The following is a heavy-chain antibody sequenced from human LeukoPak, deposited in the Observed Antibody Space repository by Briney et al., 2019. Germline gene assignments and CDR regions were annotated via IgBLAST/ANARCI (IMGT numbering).Heavy chain of an antibody. CDR3: ARGPRVLAAGSYFFDY. V-gene: IGHV3-11*01. D-gene: IGHD6-13*01. Sequence: GGSLRLSCAASGFSFKDYYYSWIRQAPGKGLEWVSFINVNGGAMYYADFVKGRFTISRENAQNSVYLEMNSLRDEDTAVYYCARGPRVLAAGSYFFDYWGQGSLVTVSS. J-gene: IGHJ4*02. CDR1: GFSFKDYY. CDR2: INVNGGAM.